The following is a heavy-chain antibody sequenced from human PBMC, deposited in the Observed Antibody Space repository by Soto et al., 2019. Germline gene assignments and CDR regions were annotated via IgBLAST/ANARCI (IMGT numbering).Heavy chain of an antibody. Sequence: QVQLAQSGAEVKKPGASVKVSCKASGYSFPSYDIYWVRQATGQGLESMGWMQPNSGNTGYAQKFQGRVAMTRDTSISTAYMELSSLRSDDTAVYYCARGNSAVGTFDIWGQGTMVTVSS. CDR1: GYSFPSYD. D-gene: IGHD1-26*01. CDR2: MQPNSGNT. V-gene: IGHV1-8*01. CDR3: ARGNSAVGTFDI. J-gene: IGHJ3*02.